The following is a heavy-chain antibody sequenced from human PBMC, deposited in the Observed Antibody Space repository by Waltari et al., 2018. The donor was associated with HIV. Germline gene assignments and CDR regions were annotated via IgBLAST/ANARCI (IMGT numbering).Heavy chain of an antibody. V-gene: IGHV3-15*01. D-gene: IGHD2-15*01. CDR2: IKSKSDGGTT. J-gene: IGHJ4*02. Sequence: EVQLVESGGGLVKPGGSLRLLCAASGFTFSNAWICWVSQSQGKGLQWVGRIKSKSDGGTTDYAAPVKGRFTISRDDSKNTLYLQMNSLKTEDTAVYYCTTLGSRPYWGQGTLVTVSS. CDR3: TTLGSRPY. CDR1: GFTFSNAW.